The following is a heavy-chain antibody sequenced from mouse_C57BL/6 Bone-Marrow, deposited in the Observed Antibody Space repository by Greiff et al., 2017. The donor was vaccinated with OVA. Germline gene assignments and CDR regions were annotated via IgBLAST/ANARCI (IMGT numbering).Heavy chain of an antibody. CDR3: AELGGDAYWYFDV. CDR2: IHPSDSDT. D-gene: IGHD4-1*01. J-gene: IGHJ1*03. Sequence: QVQLKQPGAELVKPGASVKVSCKASGYTFTSYWMHWVKQRPGQGLEWIGRIHPSDSDTNYNQKFKGKATLTVDKSSSTAYMQLSSLTSEDSAVYYCAELGGDAYWYFDVWGTGTTVTVSS. V-gene: IGHV1-74*01. CDR1: GYTFTSYW.